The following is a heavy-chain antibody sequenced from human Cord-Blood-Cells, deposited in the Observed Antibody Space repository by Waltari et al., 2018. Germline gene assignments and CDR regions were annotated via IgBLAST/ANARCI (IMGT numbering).Heavy chain of an antibody. Sequence: QVQLVESGGGVVQPGGSLRLSCAASGFTFSSYGMHWVRQAPGKGLEGVAFIRYDGSNKDYADSVKGRFTISRDNSKNTLYLQMNSLRAEDTAVYYCAKDRVCSGGSCYWYSDLWGRGTLVTVSS. CDR1: GFTFSSYG. D-gene: IGHD2-15*01. V-gene: IGHV3-30*02. J-gene: IGHJ2*01. CDR3: AKDRVCSGGSCYWYSDL. CDR2: IRYDGSNK.